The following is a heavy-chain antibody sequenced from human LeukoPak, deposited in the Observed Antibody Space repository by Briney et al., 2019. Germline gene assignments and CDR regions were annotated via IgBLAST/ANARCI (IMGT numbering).Heavy chain of an antibody. CDR3: AHRLGVVASVWFAP. V-gene: IGHV2-5*02. CDR2: IYWDDDK. CDR1: GFSLRTRGAG. J-gene: IGHJ5*02. Sequence: SGPTLVNPTPPLTLTCTFSGFSLRTRGAGVGWFRQPPGKALEWLALIYWDDDKRYRPSLKNRLTITKDTPKNQVVLTMTNLDPVDTATYYCAHRLGVVASVWFAPWGHGTLVTVSS. D-gene: IGHD2-21*01.